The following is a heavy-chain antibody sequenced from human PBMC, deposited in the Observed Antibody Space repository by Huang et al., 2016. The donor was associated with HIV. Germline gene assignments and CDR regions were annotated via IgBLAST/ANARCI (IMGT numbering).Heavy chain of an antibody. Sequence: QVHLVESGGGVVQPGRSLRLSCAASGCTFSGYGMHWVRQAPGKGLEWVAVITFDGKNKYYADSVRGRFTVSRDNSQNTVSLQMNTLRAEDTAVYYCAKDNDLYYFDYWGQGTLVTVSS. D-gene: IGHD1-1*01. CDR2: ITFDGKNK. CDR3: AKDNDLYYFDY. CDR1: GCTFSGYG. J-gene: IGHJ4*02. V-gene: IGHV3-30*18.